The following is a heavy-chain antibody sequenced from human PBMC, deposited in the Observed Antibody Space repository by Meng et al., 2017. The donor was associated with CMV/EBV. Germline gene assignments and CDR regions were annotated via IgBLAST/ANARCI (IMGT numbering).Heavy chain of an antibody. CDR3: ARVEYSSSSRYWYLWYFDL. V-gene: IGHV3-9*01. CDR1: GFTFDDYA. J-gene: IGHJ2*01. D-gene: IGHD6-13*01. CDR2: ISWNSGSI. Sequence: GGSLRLSCAASGFTFDDYAMHWVRQAPGKGLEWVSGISWNSGSIGYADSVKGRFTISRDNAKNSLYLQMNSLRAEDTAVYYCARVEYSSSSRYWYLWYFDLWGRGTLVTVSS.